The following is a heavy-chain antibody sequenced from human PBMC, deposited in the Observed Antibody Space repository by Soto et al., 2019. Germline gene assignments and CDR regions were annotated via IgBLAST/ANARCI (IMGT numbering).Heavy chain of an antibody. CDR2: ISGRGGST. D-gene: IGHD1-1*01. V-gene: IGHV3-23*01. Sequence: EVQLLEPGGGLVQPGGSLRLSCAASGFTFTTYAMSWVRQAPGKGLEWVSAISGRGGSTYYADSVKGRFTISRDNSKNTIYLQMNRVRAEDTAVYYGEKEASEMATTYGHCAHWCQGTLVTVSS. J-gene: IGHJ4*02. CDR3: EKEASEMATTYGHCAH. CDR1: GFTFTTYA.